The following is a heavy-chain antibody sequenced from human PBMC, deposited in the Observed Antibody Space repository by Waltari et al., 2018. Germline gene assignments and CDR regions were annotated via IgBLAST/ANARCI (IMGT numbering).Heavy chain of an antibody. CDR1: GYSIRSGYH. D-gene: IGHD3-10*01. J-gene: IGHJ4*02. V-gene: IGHV4-38-2*01. CDR2: IYHSGST. Sequence: QVQLQESGPGLVKPSETLSLTCAVPGYSIRSGYHWGWIRQPPGKGLEWIGSIYHSGSTYYNPSLKSRVTISVDTSKNQFSLKLSSVTAADTAVYYCARVQGVTSFDYWGQGTLVTVSS. CDR3: ARVQGVTSFDY.